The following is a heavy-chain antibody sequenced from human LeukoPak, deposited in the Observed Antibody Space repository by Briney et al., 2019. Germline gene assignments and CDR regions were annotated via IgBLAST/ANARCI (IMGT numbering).Heavy chain of an antibody. V-gene: IGHV3-21*06. CDR3: ARHLVLYYDSSGYGNYMDV. Sequence: GGSLRLSXAASGFTFSSYSMNWVRQAPGKGLEWVSSISSSSSYIYYADSVKGRFTISRDNAKNSLYLQMNSLRAEDTAVYYCARHLVLYYDSSGYGNYMDVWGKGTTVTVSS. D-gene: IGHD3-22*01. J-gene: IGHJ6*03. CDR1: GFTFSSYS. CDR2: ISSSSSYI.